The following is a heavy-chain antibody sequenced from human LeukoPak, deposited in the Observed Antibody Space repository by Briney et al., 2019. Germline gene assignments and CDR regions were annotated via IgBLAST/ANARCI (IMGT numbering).Heavy chain of an antibody. V-gene: IGHV3-30-3*01. CDR2: ISYDGSNK. CDR3: ARVGAAAGPYYFDC. D-gene: IGHD6-13*01. J-gene: IGHJ4*02. CDR1: GFTFSSYA. Sequence: GGSLRLSCAASGFTFSSYAMHWVRQAPGKGLEWVAVISYDGSNKYYADSVKGRFTISRDNSKNTLYLQMNSLRAEDTAVYYCARVGAAAGPYYFDCWGQGTLVTVSS.